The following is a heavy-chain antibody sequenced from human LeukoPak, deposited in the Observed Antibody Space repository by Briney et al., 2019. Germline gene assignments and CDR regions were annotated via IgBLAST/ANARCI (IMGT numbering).Heavy chain of an antibody. CDR3: EYGGVATSPYYYYYYMDV. CDR2: INHSGST. CDR1: GGSFSGYY. Sequence: NASETLSLTCAVYGGSFSGYYWSWIRQPPGKGLEWIGEINHSGSTNYNPSLKSRVTISVDTSKNQFSLKLSSVTAADTAVYYCEYGGVATSPYYYYYYMDVWGKGTTVTVSS. J-gene: IGHJ6*03. V-gene: IGHV4-34*01. D-gene: IGHD4-23*01.